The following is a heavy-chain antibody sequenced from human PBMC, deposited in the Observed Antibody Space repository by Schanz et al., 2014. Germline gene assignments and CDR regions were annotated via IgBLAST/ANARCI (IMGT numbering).Heavy chain of an antibody. CDR3: ARDGGRDGYNLAFDV. D-gene: IGHD5-12*01. J-gene: IGHJ3*01. Sequence: QVQVVESGGGVVQPGGSLRLSCAASGFTFSNFAIHWVRQAPGKGLEWVAVISYDGSHKDYADSVKGRFIISRDSSKNTLCLQMNSLRAEDTAVYFCARDGGRDGYNLAFDVWGQGTLVTVSS. CDR1: GFTFSNFA. V-gene: IGHV3-30*14. CDR2: ISYDGSHK.